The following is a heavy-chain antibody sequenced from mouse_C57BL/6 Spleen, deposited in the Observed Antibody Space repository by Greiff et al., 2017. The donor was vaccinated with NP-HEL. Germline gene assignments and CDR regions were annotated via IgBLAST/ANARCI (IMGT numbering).Heavy chain of an antibody. D-gene: IGHD1-1*01. V-gene: IGHV14-3*01. CDR3: ARGATVVEGEAWFAY. CDR2: IDPANGNT. Sequence: VQLQQSVAELVRPGASVKLSCTASGFNIKNTYMHWVKQRPEQGLEWIGRIDPANGNTKYAPKFQGKATITADTSSNTAYLQLSSLTSEDTAIYYCARGATVVEGEAWFAYWGQGTLVTVSA. CDR1: GFNIKNTY. J-gene: IGHJ3*01.